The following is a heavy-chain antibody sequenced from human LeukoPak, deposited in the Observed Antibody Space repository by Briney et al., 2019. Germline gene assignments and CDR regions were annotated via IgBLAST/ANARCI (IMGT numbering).Heavy chain of an antibody. CDR1: GGSISSGSYY. J-gene: IGHJ4*02. D-gene: IGHD6-19*01. CDR3: ARGRLGLLGIAVAGTEDY. V-gene: IGHV4-61*02. CDR2: IYTSGST. Sequence: PSETLSLTCTVSGGSISSGSYYWSWIRQPAGKGLEWIGRIYTSGSTNYNPSLKSRVTISVDTSKNQFSLKLSSVTAADTAVYYCARGRLGLLGIAVAGTEDYWGQGTLVTVSS.